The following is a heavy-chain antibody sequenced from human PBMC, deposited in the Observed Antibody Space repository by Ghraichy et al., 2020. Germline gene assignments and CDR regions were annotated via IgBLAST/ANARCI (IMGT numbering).Heavy chain of an antibody. D-gene: IGHD5-18*01. Sequence: GPTLVKPTQTLTLTCTFSGFSLSTSGVGVGWIRQPPGKALEWLALIYWNDDKRYSPSLKSRLTITKDTSKNQVVLTMTNMDPVDTATYYCAHYTEDAVDTAMVGFDYWGQGTLVTVSS. CDR3: AHYTEDAVDTAMVGFDY. V-gene: IGHV2-5*01. J-gene: IGHJ4*02. CDR2: IYWNDDK. CDR1: GFSLSTSGVG.